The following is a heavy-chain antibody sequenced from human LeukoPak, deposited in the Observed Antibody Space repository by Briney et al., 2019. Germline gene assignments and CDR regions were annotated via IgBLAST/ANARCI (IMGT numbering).Heavy chain of an antibody. CDR2: IKSKTDGGTT. Sequence: GGSLRLSCAASGFTFSNAWMSWVRQAPGKGLGWVGRIKSKTDGGTTDYAAPVKGRFTISRDDSKNTLYLQMNSLKTEDTAVYYCTTDEAVAPFDYWGQGTLVTVSS. V-gene: IGHV3-15*01. CDR3: TTDEAVAPFDY. D-gene: IGHD6-19*01. CDR1: GFTFSNAW. J-gene: IGHJ4*02.